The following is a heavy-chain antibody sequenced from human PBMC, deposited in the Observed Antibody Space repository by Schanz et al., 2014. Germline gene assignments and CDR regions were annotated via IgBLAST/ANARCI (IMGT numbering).Heavy chain of an antibody. D-gene: IGHD6-13*01. CDR1: GFTFSTYA. V-gene: IGHV3-23*01. Sequence: EVKLLESGGTLVRPGGSLRLSCAASGFTFSTYAMAWVRQAPGKGLEWVSSISSGGGSTYYADSVKGRFTISRDNSKNTLYLQMKSLRAEDTAVYYCAKSQGSSFDSWGQGTLVTVSS. CDR2: ISSGGGST. J-gene: IGHJ4*02. CDR3: AKSQGSSFDS.